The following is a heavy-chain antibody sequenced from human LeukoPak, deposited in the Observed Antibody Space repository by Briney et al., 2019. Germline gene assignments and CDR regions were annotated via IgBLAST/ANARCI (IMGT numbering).Heavy chain of an antibody. D-gene: IGHD6-13*01. CDR2: INHSGST. CDR1: GGSFSGYY. Sequence: SGTLSLTCAVYGGSFSGYYWSWIRQPPGKGLEWIGEINHSGSTNYNPSLKSRVTISVDTSKNQFSLKLSSVTAADTAVYYCARGYSSMDVWGKGTTVTVSS. J-gene: IGHJ6*03. CDR3: ARGYSSMDV. V-gene: IGHV4-34*01.